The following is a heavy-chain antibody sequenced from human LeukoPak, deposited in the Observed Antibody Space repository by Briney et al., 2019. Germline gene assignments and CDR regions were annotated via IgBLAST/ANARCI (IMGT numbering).Heavy chain of an antibody. CDR2: IYYSGST. V-gene: IGHV4-59*01. CDR3: ARGKSGSYYWFDP. Sequence: SETLSLTSTVSGGSISSYYWSWIRQPPGKGLEWIGYIYYSGSTNYNPSLKSRVTISVDTSKNQFSLKLSSVTAADTAVYYCARGKSGSYYWFDPWGQGTLVTVSS. J-gene: IGHJ5*02. D-gene: IGHD1-26*01. CDR1: GGSISSYY.